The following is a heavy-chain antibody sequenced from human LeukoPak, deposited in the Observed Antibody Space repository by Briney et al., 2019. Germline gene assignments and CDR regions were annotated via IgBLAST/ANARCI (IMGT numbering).Heavy chain of an antibody. J-gene: IGHJ4*02. D-gene: IGHD3-10*01. V-gene: IGHV3-48*03. CDR2: ISSSGSTI. Sequence: PGGSLRLSCAASGFTFSSYEMNWVRQAPGKGLEWVSYISSSGSTIYYADSVKGRFTISRDNAKNSLYLQMNSLRAEDTAVYYRARVTVVGSGSPNFDYWGQGTLVTVSS. CDR3: ARVTVVGSGSPNFDY. CDR1: GFTFSSYE.